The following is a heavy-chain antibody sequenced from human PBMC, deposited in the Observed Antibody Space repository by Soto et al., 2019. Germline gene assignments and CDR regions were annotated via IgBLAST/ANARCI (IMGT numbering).Heavy chain of an antibody. CDR3: ARFASSGWFFDY. CDR1: GYTFTSYD. Sequence: QVQLVQSGAEVKKPGASVKVSCKASGYTFTSYDINWVRQATGQELEWMGWMNPNSGNTGYAQKFQGRVTMTRNTSISTAYMEVSSLRSEDTAVYYCARFASSGWFFDYWGQGTLVTVSS. D-gene: IGHD6-19*01. V-gene: IGHV1-8*01. CDR2: MNPNSGNT. J-gene: IGHJ4*02.